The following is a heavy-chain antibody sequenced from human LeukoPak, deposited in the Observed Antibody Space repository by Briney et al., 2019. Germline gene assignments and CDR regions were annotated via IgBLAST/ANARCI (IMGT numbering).Heavy chain of an antibody. D-gene: IGHD5-24*01. CDR3: ARRKNRDGYTFDY. Sequence: SQTLSLTCTVSGGSISSGDYYWSWIRQPPGKGLEWIGYIYYSGSTYYNPSLKSRVTISLDTSKNQFSLKLSSVTAADTAVYYCARRKNRDGYTFDYWGQGTLVTVSS. CDR1: GGSISSGDYY. CDR2: IYYSGST. J-gene: IGHJ4*02. V-gene: IGHV4-30-4*01.